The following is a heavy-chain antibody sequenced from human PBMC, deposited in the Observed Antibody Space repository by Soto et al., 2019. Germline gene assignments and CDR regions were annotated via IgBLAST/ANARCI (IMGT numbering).Heavy chain of an antibody. CDR1: GYTFTTYY. D-gene: IGHD6-6*01. CDR3: AREDDRDAARGFDI. J-gene: IGHJ3*02. CDR2: INPSAGST. V-gene: IGHV1-46*01. Sequence: ASVKVSCKASGYTFTTYYVHWVRQAPGQGLEWMGMINPSAGSTSYAQKFQGRVTMTRDTSTTTVYMELSSLRSEDTAVYYCAREDDRDAARGFDIWGQGTMVTVSS.